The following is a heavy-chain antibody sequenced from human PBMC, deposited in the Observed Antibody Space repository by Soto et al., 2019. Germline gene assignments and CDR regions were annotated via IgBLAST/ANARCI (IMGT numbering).Heavy chain of an antibody. CDR3: ARGYYYDSSGPSAEYFQH. CDR1: GGTFSSYA. Sequence: QVQLVQSGAEVKKPGSSVKVSCKASGGTFSSYAISWVRQAPGQGLEWMGGIIPIFGKANYAQKFQGRVTITADESTSTAYMELSSLRSEDTAVYYCARGYYYDSSGPSAEYFQHWGQGTLVTVSS. J-gene: IGHJ1*01. V-gene: IGHV1-69*12. D-gene: IGHD3-22*01. CDR2: IIPIFGKA.